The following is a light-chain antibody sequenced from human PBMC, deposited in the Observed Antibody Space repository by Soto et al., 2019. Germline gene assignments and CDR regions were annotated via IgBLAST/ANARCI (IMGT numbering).Light chain of an antibody. V-gene: IGLV2-14*01. J-gene: IGLJ1*01. CDR3: SSYTSSNALEV. CDR1: SSDVGGYDY. CDR2: EVS. Sequence: QSALTQPRSVSGSPGQSVTISCTGTSSDVGGYDYVSWFQHHPGKVPKLLIYEVSYRPSGVSDRFSGSKSGNTASLTISGLQAEDEADYYCSSYTSSNALEVFGIGTKLTVL.